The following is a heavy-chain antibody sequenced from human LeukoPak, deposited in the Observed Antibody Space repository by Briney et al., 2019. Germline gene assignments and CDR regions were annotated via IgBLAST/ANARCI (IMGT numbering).Heavy chain of an antibody. CDR3: ASKGYSSGWSHFDY. CDR1: GFTFSSYG. CDR2: IRYDGSNK. Sequence: GGSLRLSCAASGFTFSSYGMHWVRQAPGKGLEWVAFIRYDGSNKYYADSVKGRFTISRDNAKNSLYLQMNSLRAEDTAVYYCASKGYSSGWSHFDYWGQGTLVTVSS. V-gene: IGHV3-30*02. J-gene: IGHJ4*02. D-gene: IGHD6-19*01.